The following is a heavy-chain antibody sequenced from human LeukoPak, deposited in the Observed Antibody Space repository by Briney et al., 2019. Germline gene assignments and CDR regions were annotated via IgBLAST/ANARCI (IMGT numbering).Heavy chain of an antibody. CDR1: GDSITNYF. Sequence: SETLSLTCGVSGDSITNYFWSWIRQPARGGLEWIGRIDGNGGTNYNPSLWGRVTMSVDTSKNQFSLRVTPVTAADTAVYYCARDQHGSGSYSAFVNWFDPWSRGTLVTVSS. V-gene: IGHV4-4*07. CDR3: ARDQHGSGSYSAFVNWFDP. D-gene: IGHD3-10*01. J-gene: IGHJ5*02. CDR2: IDGNGGT.